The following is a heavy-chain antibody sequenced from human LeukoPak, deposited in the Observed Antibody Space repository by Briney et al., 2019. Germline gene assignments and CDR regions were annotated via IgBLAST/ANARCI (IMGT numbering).Heavy chain of an antibody. D-gene: IGHD6-13*01. CDR3: AKGQLVDYGMDV. Sequence: PGGSLRLSCAASGFIFSSYGMHWVRQAPGKGLEWVAVTSYDGSHIYYADSVKGRFTISRDTSKNTLYLQMNSLRAEDTAVYYCAKGQLVDYGMDVWGQGSTVTVS. CDR1: GFIFSSYG. V-gene: IGHV3-30*18. CDR2: TSYDGSHI. J-gene: IGHJ6*02.